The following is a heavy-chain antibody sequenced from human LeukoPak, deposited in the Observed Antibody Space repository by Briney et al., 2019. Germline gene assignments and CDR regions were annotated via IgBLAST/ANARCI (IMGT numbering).Heavy chain of an antibody. CDR1: GFTFTNAW. V-gene: IGHV3-15*01. CDR3: TTLDYYDSSGSY. J-gene: IGHJ4*02. CDR2: IKSKTDGGTT. Sequence: GGSLRLSCAASGFTFTNAWMSWVRQAPGKGLEWVGRIKSKTDGGTTDYAAPVKGRYTISRDDSKNTLYLHMNSLKTEDTAVYYCTTLDYYDSSGSYWGQGTLVTVSS. D-gene: IGHD3-22*01.